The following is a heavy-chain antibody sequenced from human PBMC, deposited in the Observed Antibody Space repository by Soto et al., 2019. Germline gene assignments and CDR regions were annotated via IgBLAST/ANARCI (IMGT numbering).Heavy chain of an antibody. CDR3: TGITWFRGMDV. D-gene: IGHD3-10*01. V-gene: IGHV6-1*01. CDR1: GDSVSSNSAD. Sequence: QTLSLTCVISGDSVSSNSADWNWIRQSPSRGLEWLGRTYYKSKWNNDYALSVKSRITINPDTSKNQFSLHLYSVTPEDTAVYYCTGITWFRGMDVWGQGTPVTVSS. J-gene: IGHJ6*02. CDR2: TYYKSKWNN.